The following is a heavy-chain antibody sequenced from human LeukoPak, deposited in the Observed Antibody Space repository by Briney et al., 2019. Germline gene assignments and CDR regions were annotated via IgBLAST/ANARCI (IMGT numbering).Heavy chain of an antibody. CDR1: GFTFSSYA. D-gene: IGHD2-21*02. J-gene: IGHJ3*02. V-gene: IGHV3-30-3*01. CDR2: ISYDGSNK. CDR3: ARVPVYCGGDCYLDAFDI. Sequence: GGSLRLSCAASGFTFSSYAMHWVRQAPGKGLEWVAVISYDGSNKYYADSVKGRFTISRDNSKNTLYLQMNSLRAEDTAVYYCARVPVYCGGDCYLDAFDIRGQGTMVTVSS.